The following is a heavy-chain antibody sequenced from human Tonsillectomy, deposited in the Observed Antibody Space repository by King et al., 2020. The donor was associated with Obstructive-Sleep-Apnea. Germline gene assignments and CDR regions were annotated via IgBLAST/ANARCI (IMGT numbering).Heavy chain of an antibody. J-gene: IGHJ3*01. D-gene: IGHD3-9*01. CDR2: IMGLSSSI. CDR1: GFTLSTYR. Sequence: VQLVESGGGLVLPGGSLRLSCAASGFTLSTYRMNWFRQAQGKGLEWVAYIMGLSSSIFYAGSVKGRFTISRDNAKNSLHLLMNNLRVEDTAVYYCARDHGDDILTGYRIPDAFDLWGQGTRVTVSS. CDR3: ARDHGDDILTGYRIPDAFDL. V-gene: IGHV3-48*04.